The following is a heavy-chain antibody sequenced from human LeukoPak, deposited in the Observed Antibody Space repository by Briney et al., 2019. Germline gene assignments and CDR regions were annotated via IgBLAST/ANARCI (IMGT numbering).Heavy chain of an antibody. V-gene: IGHV4-39*07. J-gene: IGHJ4*02. Sequence: SETLSLTCTVSGGSISSTSYYWGWIRQPPGKGLEYIGSIYFSGSTYYNPSLKSRVTISIDTSKNQFSLKLSSVTAADTAVYYCADYDSSGYPTGDWGQGTLVTVSS. CDR1: GGSISSTSYY. CDR3: ADYDSSGYPTGD. D-gene: IGHD3-22*01. CDR2: IYFSGST.